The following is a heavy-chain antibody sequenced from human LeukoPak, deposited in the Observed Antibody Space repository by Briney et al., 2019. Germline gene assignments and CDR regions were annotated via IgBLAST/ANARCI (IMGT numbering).Heavy chain of an antibody. V-gene: IGHV1-24*01. CDR2: FDPEDGET. Sequence: ASVKVSCKVSGYTLTELSMHWVRQAPGKGLERMGGFDPEDGETIYAQKFQGRVTMTEDTSTNTAYMELSSLRSEDTAVYYCATLPLLRYFDWLLYSYFDYWGQGTLVTVSS. D-gene: IGHD3-9*01. J-gene: IGHJ4*02. CDR1: GYTLTELS. CDR3: ATLPLLRYFDWLLYSYFDY.